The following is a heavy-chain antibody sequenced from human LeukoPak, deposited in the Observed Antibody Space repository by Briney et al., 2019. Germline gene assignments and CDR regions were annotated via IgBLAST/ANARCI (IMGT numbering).Heavy chain of an antibody. CDR2: FDPEDGET. J-gene: IGHJ4*02. CDR3: ATGEIYKSVAGQFDY. D-gene: IGHD6-19*01. V-gene: IGHV1-24*01. Sequence: GASVKVSCKVSGYTLTELSMHWVRQAPGKGLEWMGGFDPEDGETIYAQKFQGRVTMTEDTSTDTAYMELSSLRSEDTAVYYCATGEIYKSVAGQFDYWGQGTLVTVSS. CDR1: GYTLTELS.